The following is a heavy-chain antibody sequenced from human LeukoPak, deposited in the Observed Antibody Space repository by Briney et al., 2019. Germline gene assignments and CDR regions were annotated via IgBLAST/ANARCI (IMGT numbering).Heavy chain of an antibody. CDR3: AKDSRGYDKPFDS. CDR1: GFTFSRYT. V-gene: IGHV3-23*01. Sequence: GGSLRLSCAASGFTFSRYTINWVRQAPGKGLEWVSLISGGAYSTYYADSVKGRFTISRDNSKNTLSLQMNSLRAEDTAIYFCAKDSRGYDKPFDSWGQGTPVTVSS. D-gene: IGHD5-12*01. J-gene: IGHJ4*02. CDR2: ISGGAYST.